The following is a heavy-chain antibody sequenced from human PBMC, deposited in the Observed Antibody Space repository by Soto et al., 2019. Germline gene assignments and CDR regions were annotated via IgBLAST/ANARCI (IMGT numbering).Heavy chain of an antibody. D-gene: IGHD1-1*01. V-gene: IGHV4-34*01. J-gene: IGHJ4*02. Sequence: PSETLSLTCTVYGGSFSGYYWSWIRQAPGKGLEWIGEINHSGSTNYNPSLKSRVTISIDTSKNQFSLKLTSVTAADTAVYYCARRYGYSFDYWGQGTLVPVSS. CDR3: ARRYGYSFDY. CDR2: INHSGST. CDR1: GGSFSGYY.